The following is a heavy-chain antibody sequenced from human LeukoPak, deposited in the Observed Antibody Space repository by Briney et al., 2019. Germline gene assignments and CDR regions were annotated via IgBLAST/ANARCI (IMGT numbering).Heavy chain of an antibody. V-gene: IGHV4-34*01. J-gene: IGHJ4*02. Sequence: SETLSLTCAVYGVSVSAYYWSWIRQPPGKGLEWIGEINHSGSINYNPSLKSRVTISVDTSKNQFSLNLNSVTAADTAVYYCKTFYSVSQLDYWGQGTLVTVSS. CDR2: INHSGSI. D-gene: IGHD3-10*01. CDR3: KTFYSVSQLDY. CDR1: GVSVSAYY.